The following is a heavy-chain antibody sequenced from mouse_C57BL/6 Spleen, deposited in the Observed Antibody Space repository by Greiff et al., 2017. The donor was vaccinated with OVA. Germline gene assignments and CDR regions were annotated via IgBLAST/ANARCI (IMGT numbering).Heavy chain of an antibody. J-gene: IGHJ1*03. CDR3: ARESPYYDYGVGYFEG. Sequence: EVQVVESGPGMVKPSQSLSLTCTVTGYSITSGYDWHWIRHFPGNKLEWMGYISYSGSTNYNPSLKSRISITHATSKHHFFLKVNSVTTEETTTYYWARESPYYDYGVGYFEGWGTGTTVTGSS. CDR1: GYSITSGYD. CDR2: ISYSGST. V-gene: IGHV3-1*01. D-gene: IGHD2-4*01.